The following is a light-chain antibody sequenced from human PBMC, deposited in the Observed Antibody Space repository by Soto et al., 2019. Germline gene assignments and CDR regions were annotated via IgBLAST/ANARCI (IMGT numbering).Light chain of an antibody. J-gene: IGKJ4*01. CDR2: KTS. CDR1: QSFSSW. CDR3: QQYNSNPLT. Sequence: DIQMTQSPSTPSASVGDRVTITCRASQSFSSWLAWYQQKPGKAPKLLIYKTSTLESGVPSRFSGSGSGTEFTLTISSLQPDDFATYYCQQYNSNPLTFGGGTKVEIK. V-gene: IGKV1-5*03.